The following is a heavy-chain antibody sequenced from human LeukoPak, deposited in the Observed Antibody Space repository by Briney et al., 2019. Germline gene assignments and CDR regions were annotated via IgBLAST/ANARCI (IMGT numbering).Heavy chain of an antibody. J-gene: IGHJ6*02. D-gene: IGHD6-13*01. CDR3: ARLKAAAGTYYYYGMDV. Sequence: APVKVSCKASGYTFTSYDINWVRQATGQGLEWMGWMNPNSGNTGYAQKFQGRVTMTRNTSISTAYMELSSLRSEDTAVYYCARLKAAAGTYYYYGMDVWGQGTTVTVSS. CDR1: GYTFTSYD. V-gene: IGHV1-8*01. CDR2: MNPNSGNT.